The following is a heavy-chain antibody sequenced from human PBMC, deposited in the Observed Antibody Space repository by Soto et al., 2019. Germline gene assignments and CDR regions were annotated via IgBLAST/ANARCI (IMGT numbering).Heavy chain of an antibody. CDR2: INPNSGGT. D-gene: IGHD6-6*01. CDR1: GYTFTGYY. CDR3: ARDHTSSSSFSDY. V-gene: IGHV1-2*02. J-gene: IGHJ4*02. Sequence: ASVKVSCKASGYTFTGYYMHWVRQAPGQGREWMGWINPNSGGTNYAQKFQGRVTMTRDTSISTAYRELSRLRSDDTAVYYCARDHTSSSSFSDYWGQGTLVTVSS.